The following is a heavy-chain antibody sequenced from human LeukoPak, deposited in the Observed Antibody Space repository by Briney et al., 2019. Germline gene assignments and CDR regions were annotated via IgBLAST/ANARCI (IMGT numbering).Heavy chain of an antibody. J-gene: IGHJ4*02. Sequence: GASVKVSCKASGGTFSSYAISWVRQATGQGLEWMGWMNPNSGNTGYAQKFQGRVTMTRNTSISTAYMELSSLRSEDTAVYYCARADSSGWYYVVWGIDYWGQGTLVTVSS. D-gene: IGHD6-19*01. V-gene: IGHV1-8*02. CDR2: MNPNSGNT. CDR1: GGTFSSYA. CDR3: ARADSSGWYYVVWGIDY.